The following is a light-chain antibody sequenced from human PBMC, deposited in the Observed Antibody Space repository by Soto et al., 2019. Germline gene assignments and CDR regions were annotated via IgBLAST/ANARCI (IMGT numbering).Light chain of an antibody. J-gene: IGLJ3*02. Sequence: QSVLTQSPPASASLGASVKLTCTLSSDHSGYAIAWHQQQPEKGPRYLIKVDNRGSHTKGVGIPDRFSGSRPGAESYLTISSLQYEDGADFFIRTWGTGSWVFGGGTQLTV. CDR2: VDNRGSH. CDR3: RTWGTGSWV. CDR1: SDHSGYA. V-gene: IGLV4-69*01.